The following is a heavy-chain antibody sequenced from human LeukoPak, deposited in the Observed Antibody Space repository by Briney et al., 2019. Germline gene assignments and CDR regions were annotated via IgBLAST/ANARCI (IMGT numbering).Heavy chain of an antibody. CDR1: GFSFSSFE. CDR3: ARSTDVAPLDY. CDR2: ISPSGTTI. D-gene: IGHD2-21*01. J-gene: IGHJ4*02. Sequence: PGGSLRLSCGDSGFSFSSFELNWVRQAPGKGLEWVSYISPSGTTIFYADSVKSRFTVSRDNAKKLLFLHMNSLRVEDTAIYYCARSTDVAPLDYWGPGTLVTVSS. V-gene: IGHV3-48*03.